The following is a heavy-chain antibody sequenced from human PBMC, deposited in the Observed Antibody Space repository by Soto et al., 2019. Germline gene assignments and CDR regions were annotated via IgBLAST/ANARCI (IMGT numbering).Heavy chain of an antibody. Sequence: GESLKISCAASGFTFSSYGMHWVRQAPGKGLEWVAVISYDGSNKYYADSVKGRFTISRDNSKNTLYLQMNSLRAEDTAVYYCAKAQWELLTDYYYGMDVWGQGTTVTVSS. J-gene: IGHJ6*02. V-gene: IGHV3-30*18. CDR2: ISYDGSNK. CDR1: GFTFSSYG. CDR3: AKAQWELLTDYYYGMDV. D-gene: IGHD1-26*01.